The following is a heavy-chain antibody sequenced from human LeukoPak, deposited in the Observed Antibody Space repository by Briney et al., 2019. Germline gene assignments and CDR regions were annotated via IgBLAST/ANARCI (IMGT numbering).Heavy chain of an antibody. J-gene: IGHJ4*02. Sequence: GGSLRLSCAASGFSISTYSMNWVRQAPGKGLEWVSCISSSSNYIYYADSVKGRFTISRDNAKNTLYLQMSSLRAEDTAVYHCVNMQGPFSSGWYFDYWGQGTLVTVSS. CDR3: VNMQGPFSSGWYFDY. D-gene: IGHD6-19*01. CDR2: ISSSSNYI. CDR1: GFSISTYS. V-gene: IGHV3-21*04.